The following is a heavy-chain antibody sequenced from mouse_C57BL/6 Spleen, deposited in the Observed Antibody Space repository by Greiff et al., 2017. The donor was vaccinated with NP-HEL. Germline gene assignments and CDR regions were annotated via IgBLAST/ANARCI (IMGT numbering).Heavy chain of an antibody. CDR2: IRKKANNHAT. J-gene: IGHJ3*01. D-gene: IGHD2-4*01. CDR3: HYDYDESFAY. V-gene: IGHV6-6*01. Sequence: EVQVVESGGGLVQPGGSMKLSCAASGFTFSDAWMDWVRQSPEKGLEWVAEIRKKANNHATYYAESVKGRFTISRDDSKSSVYLQMNSLRAEDTGIYYCHYDYDESFAYWGQGTLVTVSA. CDR1: GFTFSDAW.